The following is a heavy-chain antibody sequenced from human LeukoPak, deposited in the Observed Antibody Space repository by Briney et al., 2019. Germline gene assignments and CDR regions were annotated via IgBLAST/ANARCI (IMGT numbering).Heavy chain of an antibody. CDR2: IYYSGST. J-gene: IGHJ5*02. CDR1: GGSISSSSYY. Sequence: PSETLSLTCTVSGGSISSSSYYWGWIRQPPGKGLEWIGSIYYSGSTYYNPSLKSRVTISVDTSKNQSSLKLSSVTAADTAVYYCARGKSVNSSWYRPLGNNWFDPWGQGTLVTVSS. D-gene: IGHD6-13*01. CDR3: ARGKSVNSSWYRPLGNNWFDP. V-gene: IGHV4-39*01.